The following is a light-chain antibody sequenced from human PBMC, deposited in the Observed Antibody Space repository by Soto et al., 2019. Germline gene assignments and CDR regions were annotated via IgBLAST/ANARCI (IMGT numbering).Light chain of an antibody. CDR2: AAS. CDR3: QQANSFTWT. Sequence: DIQMTQSPSSLSASVGDRVTITCRASQGINSWLAWYQQKPGKDPKLLIYAASNLQSGVPSRFSGSGSGTDFTLTISSLQTEDFATYYCQQANSFTWTFGQGTKLDIK. J-gene: IGKJ1*01. CDR1: QGINSW. V-gene: IGKV1-12*01.